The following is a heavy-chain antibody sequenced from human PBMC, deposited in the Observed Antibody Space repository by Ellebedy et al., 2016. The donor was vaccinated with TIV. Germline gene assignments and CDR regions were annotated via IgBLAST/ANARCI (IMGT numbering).Heavy chain of an antibody. CDR3: PRGRSVGSHPFDN. CDR1: GYIFTSYY. J-gene: IGHJ4*02. Sequence: AASVKVSCKATGYIFTSYYMHWVRQAPGQGLEWMGVMNPSGGTTLNPQKFQGRVTVTRDTSTSTIYMELSSLTSDDTAVYYCPRGRSVGSHPFDNWGQGTLGTVSS. D-gene: IGHD1-26*01. V-gene: IGHV1-46*01. CDR2: MNPSGGTT.